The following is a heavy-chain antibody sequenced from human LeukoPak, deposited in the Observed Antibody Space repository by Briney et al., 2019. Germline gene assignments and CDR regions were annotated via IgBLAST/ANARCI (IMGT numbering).Heavy chain of an antibody. J-gene: IGHJ4*02. CDR3: VKEQSSGWYRVADH. Sequence: GGSLRLSCAASGFTSTNTLMTWVRQAPGKGLEWVGQIKRSSDGGTTDYAAPVKGRFTISRDDSKNTLYLQMNSLRVEDTGLYYCVKEQSSGWYRVADHWGRGTLVIVSS. CDR2: IKRSSDGGTT. V-gene: IGHV3-15*01. D-gene: IGHD6-19*01. CDR1: GFTSTNTL.